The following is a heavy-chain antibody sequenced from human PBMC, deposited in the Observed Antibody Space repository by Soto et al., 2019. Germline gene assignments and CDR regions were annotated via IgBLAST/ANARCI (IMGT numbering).Heavy chain of an antibody. Sequence: SETLSLTCTVSGGSISSYYWSWIRQPPGKGLEWIGYIYYSGSTNYNPSLKSRVTISVDTSKNQFSLKLSSVTAADTAVYYCTRHSLGGYDILTGYYKSYYYNFKHVWSKGTTVTVSS. V-gene: IGHV4-59*08. CDR2: IYYSGST. CDR3: TRHSLGGYDILTGYYKSYYYNFKHV. CDR1: GGSISSYY. J-gene: IGHJ6*03. D-gene: IGHD3-9*01.